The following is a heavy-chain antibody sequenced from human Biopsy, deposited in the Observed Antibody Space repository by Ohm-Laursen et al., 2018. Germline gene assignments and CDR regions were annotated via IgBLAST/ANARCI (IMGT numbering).Heavy chain of an antibody. CDR1: GVSINGGRYY. CDR2: IFYSANT. CDR3: ARGDYFDSNGYFWFDP. D-gene: IGHD3-22*01. Sequence: TLSLTCTVSGVSINGGRYYWNWIRHHPGKGLEWIGNIFYSANTYCNPSLKSRVTISVDTSKNQFSLKLSSVTAADTAVYYCARGDYFDSNGYFWFDPWGQGTLVTVSS. J-gene: IGHJ5*02. V-gene: IGHV4-31*03.